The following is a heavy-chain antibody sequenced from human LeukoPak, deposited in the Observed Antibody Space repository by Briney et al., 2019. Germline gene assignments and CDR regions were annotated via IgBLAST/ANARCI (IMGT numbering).Heavy chain of an antibody. CDR1: GGSFSGYY. CDR2: INHSGST. D-gene: IGHD6-19*01. Sequence: SETLSLTCAVYGGSFSGYYWSWIRQPPGKGLEWIGEINHSGSTNYNPSLKSRVTISVDTSKNQFSLKLSSVTAADTAVYYCARRRWWLVYFDYWGQGTLVTVSS. CDR3: ARRRWWLVYFDY. J-gene: IGHJ4*02. V-gene: IGHV4-34*01.